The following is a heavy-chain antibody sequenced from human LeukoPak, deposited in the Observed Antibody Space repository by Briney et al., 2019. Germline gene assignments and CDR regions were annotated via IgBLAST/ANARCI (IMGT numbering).Heavy chain of an antibody. Sequence: GGSLRLSCAASGFTFSSYTMSWVRQAPGKGLEWVSAISGSGGSTYYADSVKGRFTISRDNSKNTLYLQMNSLRAEDTAVYYCAKADIVVVVAAAHGAFDIWGQGTMVTASS. V-gene: IGHV3-23*01. CDR1: GFTFSSYT. D-gene: IGHD2-15*01. CDR2: ISGSGGST. CDR3: AKADIVVVVAAAHGAFDI. J-gene: IGHJ3*02.